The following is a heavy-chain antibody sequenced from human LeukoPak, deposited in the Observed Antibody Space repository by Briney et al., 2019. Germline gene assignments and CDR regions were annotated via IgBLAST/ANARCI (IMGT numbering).Heavy chain of an antibody. Sequence: SVKVSCKASGGTFSSYAISWVRQAPGQGLEWMGGIIPIFGTANYAQKFQGRVTITADESTSTAYMELSSLRSEDTAVYYCAKEVPAADYSYGMDVWGQGTTVTVFS. CDR1: GGTFSSYA. CDR2: IIPIFGTA. D-gene: IGHD2-2*01. V-gene: IGHV1-69*13. CDR3: AKEVPAADYSYGMDV. J-gene: IGHJ6*02.